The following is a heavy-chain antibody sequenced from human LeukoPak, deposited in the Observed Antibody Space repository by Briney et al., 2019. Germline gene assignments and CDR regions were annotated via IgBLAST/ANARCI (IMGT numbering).Heavy chain of an antibody. J-gene: IGHJ6*03. V-gene: IGHV4-59*01. Sequence: SETLSLTCTVSGGSISSYYWSWIRQPPGKGLEWIGYIYYSGSTNYNPSLKSRVTISVDTSKNQFSLKLSSVTAADTAVYYCARVGIFRPRVHYYYYMDVWGKGTTVTISS. D-gene: IGHD3/OR15-3a*01. CDR3: ARVGIFRPRVHYYYYMDV. CDR1: GGSISSYY. CDR2: IYYSGST.